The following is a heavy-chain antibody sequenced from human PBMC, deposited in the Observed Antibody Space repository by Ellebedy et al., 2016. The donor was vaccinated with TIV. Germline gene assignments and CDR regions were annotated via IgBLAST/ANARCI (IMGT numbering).Heavy chain of an antibody. CDR3: ARQAGTYCSSTSCYNLLLGMDV. CDR1: GGSISSSSYY. V-gene: IGHV4-39*01. CDR2: IYYSGST. J-gene: IGHJ6*02. Sequence: MPSETLSLTCTVSGGSISSSSYYWGWIRQPPGKGLEWIGIIYYSGSTYYNPSLKSRVTISVDTSKNQFSLKLSSVTAADTAVYYCARQAGTYCSSTSCYNLLLGMDVWGQGTTVTVSS. D-gene: IGHD2-2*02.